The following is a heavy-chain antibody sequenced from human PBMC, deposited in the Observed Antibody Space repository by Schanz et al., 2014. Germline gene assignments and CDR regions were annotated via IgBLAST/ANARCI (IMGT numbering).Heavy chain of an antibody. Sequence: EVQVVESGGGLVQPGGSLRLSCAASGFTFSSYAMSWVRQAPGKGLEWVSAITDSGGSTYYADSVKGRFTISRDNSKNTLYLQMNSLRAEDSAVYYCAKVGPYSGSLGAFDIWGQGTMVTVSS. J-gene: IGHJ3*02. D-gene: IGHD1-26*01. V-gene: IGHV3-23*04. CDR2: ITDSGGST. CDR1: GFTFSSYA. CDR3: AKVGPYSGSLGAFDI.